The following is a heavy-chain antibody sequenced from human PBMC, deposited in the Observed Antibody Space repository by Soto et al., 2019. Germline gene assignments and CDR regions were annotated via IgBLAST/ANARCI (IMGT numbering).Heavy chain of an antibody. CDR1: GYTFTSYD. D-gene: IGHD1-26*01. CDR3: ARVGALYYGMDV. CDR2: MNPNSSNT. Sequence: GASVKVSCKASGYTFTSYDINWVRQATGQGLEWMGWMNPNSSNTGYAQKFQGRVTMTRNTSISTAYMELSSLRSEDTAVYYCARVGALYYGMDVWGQGTTVTV. V-gene: IGHV1-8*01. J-gene: IGHJ6*02.